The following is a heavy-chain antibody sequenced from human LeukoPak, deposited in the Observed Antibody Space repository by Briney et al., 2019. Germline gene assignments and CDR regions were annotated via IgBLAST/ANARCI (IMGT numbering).Heavy chain of an antibody. Sequence: ASVKVSCKASGYTFTGYYMHWVRQAPGQGLEWMGRINPNSGGTNYAQKFQGRVTMTRDTSISTAYMELSRLRSDDTAVYYCARGGLAHYDGNPLGDYWGQGTLVTVSS. D-gene: IGHD3-22*01. CDR3: ARGGLAHYDGNPLGDY. J-gene: IGHJ4*02. CDR1: GYTFTGYY. CDR2: INPNSGGT. V-gene: IGHV1-2*06.